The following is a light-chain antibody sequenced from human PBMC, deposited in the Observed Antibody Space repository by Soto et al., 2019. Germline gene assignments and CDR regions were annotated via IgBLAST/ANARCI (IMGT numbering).Light chain of an antibody. CDR3: AAWDDSLNGHV. V-gene: IGLV1-36*01. CDR2: HDD. CDR1: SSNIGTGYD. J-gene: IGLJ3*02. Sequence: QSVLTQPPSVSGAPGQRITISCTGSSSNIGTGYDVHWYQQLPGTAPKLLIYHDDLLSAGVSDRFSGSKSGTSASLAISDLQSEDEADYYCAAWDDSLNGHVFGGGTKLTVL.